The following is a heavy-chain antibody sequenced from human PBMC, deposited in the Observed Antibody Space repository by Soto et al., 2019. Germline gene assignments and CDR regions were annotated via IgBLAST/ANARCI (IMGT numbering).Heavy chain of an antibody. V-gene: IGHV3-64*01. J-gene: IGHJ4*02. CDR3: ARDAYISGYYQFDY. CDR2: ISPNGDDT. Sequence: PGGSLRLSCAASGFTFSSYAMHWVRQAPGKGLEYVSAISPNGDDTYYANSMKGRFTISRDNAKNTLSLQMNSLRAEDTAVYYCARDAYISGYYQFDYWGQGTLVTVSS. D-gene: IGHD6-19*01. CDR1: GFTFSSYA.